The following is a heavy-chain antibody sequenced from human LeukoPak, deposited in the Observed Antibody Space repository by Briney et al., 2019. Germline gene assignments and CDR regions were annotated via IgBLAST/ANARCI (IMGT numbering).Heavy chain of an antibody. CDR1: GGSISSSSSY. Sequence: PSETLSLTCTVSGGSISSSSSYWGWIRQPPGKGLEWIGSIYYSGSTYYNPSLKSRATISVDTSKNQFSLKLSSVTAADTAVYYCARGGVRGQLRIDYWGQGTLVTVSS. D-gene: IGHD2-2*01. CDR2: IYYSGST. J-gene: IGHJ4*02. V-gene: IGHV4-39*01. CDR3: ARGGVRGQLRIDY.